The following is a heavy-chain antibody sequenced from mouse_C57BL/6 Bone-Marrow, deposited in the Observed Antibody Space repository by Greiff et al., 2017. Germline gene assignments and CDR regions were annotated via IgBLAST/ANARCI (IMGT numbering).Heavy chain of an antibody. Sequence: EVKLMESGPGMVKPSQSLSLTCTVTGYSITSGYDWHWIRHFPGNKLEWMGYISYSGSTNYNPSLKSRISITHDTSKNHFFLKLNSVTTEDTATXYCARETYYSNYYAMDYWGQGTSVTVSS. CDR3: ARETYYSNYYAMDY. D-gene: IGHD2-5*01. J-gene: IGHJ4*01. CDR1: GYSITSGYD. CDR2: ISYSGST. V-gene: IGHV3-1*01.